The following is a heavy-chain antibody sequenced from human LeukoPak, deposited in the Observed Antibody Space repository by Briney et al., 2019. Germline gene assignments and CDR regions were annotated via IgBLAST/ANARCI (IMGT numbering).Heavy chain of an antibody. Sequence: SETLSLTCTVSGYSISSGYYWGWIRQPPGKGLEWIGYIYHSGSTYYNPSLKSRVTISVDRSKNQFSLKLSSVTAADTAVYYCARERGYIYYFDYWGQGTLVTVSS. CDR1: GYSISSGYY. CDR3: ARERGYIYYFDY. V-gene: IGHV4-38-2*02. D-gene: IGHD5-18*01. CDR2: IYHSGST. J-gene: IGHJ4*02.